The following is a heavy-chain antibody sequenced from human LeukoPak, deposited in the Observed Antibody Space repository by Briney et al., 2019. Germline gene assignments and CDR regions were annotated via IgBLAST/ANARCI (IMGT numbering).Heavy chain of an antibody. Sequence: ASETLSLTCSVSGGPISSYHWSWIRQPPGKGLEWIGDIRYSGSTNYNPSLKSRVTIPVDTSKNQFSLKLSSVTAADTAVHYCARVSCGGDCFSATNAFDIWGQGTVVTVSS. J-gene: IGHJ3*02. V-gene: IGHV4-59*01. CDR3: ARVSCGGDCFSATNAFDI. CDR2: IRYSGST. CDR1: GGPISSYH. D-gene: IGHD2-21*02.